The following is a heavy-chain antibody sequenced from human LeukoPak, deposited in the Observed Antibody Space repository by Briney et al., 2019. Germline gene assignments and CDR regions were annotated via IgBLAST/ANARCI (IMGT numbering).Heavy chain of an antibody. Sequence: GASVKVSCKASGYTFSGYYMHWVRQAPGQGLEWMGWISTNSGGTNYAQKFQGRATTTRDTSISTAYMELSRLTSDDTAVYYCARGNDYGGPYYFYYYYMDVWGKGTTVTVSS. CDR2: ISTNSGGT. J-gene: IGHJ6*03. D-gene: IGHD4-23*01. CDR3: ARGNDYGGPYYFYYYYMDV. V-gene: IGHV1-2*02. CDR1: GYTFSGYY.